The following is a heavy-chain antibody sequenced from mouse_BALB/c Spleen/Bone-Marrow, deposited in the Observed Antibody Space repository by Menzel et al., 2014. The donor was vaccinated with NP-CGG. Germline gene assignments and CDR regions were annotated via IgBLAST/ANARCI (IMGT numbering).Heavy chain of an antibody. V-gene: IGHV2-9*02. CDR1: GFSLTSYG. J-gene: IGHJ4*01. CDR3: AREDGYFHYYAVDY. Sequence: GPGLVAPSQSLSITCTVSGFSLTSYGVHWVRQPPGKGLEWLGIIWAGGSTNYNSALMSRLSISKDSSKSQVFLKMNSLQTDDTAMYYCAREDGYFHYYAVDYWGQGTSVTVSS. D-gene: IGHD2-3*01. CDR2: IWAGGST.